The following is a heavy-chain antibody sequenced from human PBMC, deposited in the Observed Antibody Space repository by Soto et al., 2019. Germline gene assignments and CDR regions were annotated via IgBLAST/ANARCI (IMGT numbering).Heavy chain of an antibody. CDR1: GYTFNTYG. CDR2: INAYNGNR. J-gene: IGHJ3*02. CDR3: AGDRDRVADI. Sequence: QVHLVQSGPEVKKPGASVKVSCKASGYTFNTYGITWVRQAPGQGLEWMAWINAYNGNRIYAQNVQGRVTVTTDPSTSAAYMELMSLTSDATAVDLCAGDRDRVADIWGLGTMVTVSS. V-gene: IGHV1-18*01. D-gene: IGHD2-15*01.